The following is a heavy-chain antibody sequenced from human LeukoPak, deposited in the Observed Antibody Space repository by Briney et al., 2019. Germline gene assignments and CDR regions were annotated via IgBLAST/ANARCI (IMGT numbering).Heavy chain of an antibody. CDR2: ISPSGDRT. V-gene: IGHV3-64*02. CDR3: ARAFRPASDPHDFYDF. Sequence: GGSLRLSCAASGFAFTNHPMHWVRQASGKRLQYVSAISPSGDRTWYTDSVKGRFTISRDNSKNTMYLQMGSLRPEDMGVYYCARAFRPASDPHDFYDFWGRGTTVTVSS. D-gene: IGHD3-3*01. CDR1: GFAFTNHP. J-gene: IGHJ3*01.